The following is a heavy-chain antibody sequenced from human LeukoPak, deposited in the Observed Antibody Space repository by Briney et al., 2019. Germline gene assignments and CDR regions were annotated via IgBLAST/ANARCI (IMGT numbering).Heavy chain of an antibody. V-gene: IGHV3-21*01. Sequence: GGSLRLSCAASGFTFSSYTMNWVRQAPGKGLEWVSSISSSSSYIYYAGSVKGRFTISRDNAKNSLYLQMNSLRAEGTAVYYCARGYGDLGYWGQGTLVTVSS. CDR3: ARGYGDLGY. J-gene: IGHJ4*02. CDR1: GFTFSSYT. CDR2: ISSSSSYI. D-gene: IGHD4-17*01.